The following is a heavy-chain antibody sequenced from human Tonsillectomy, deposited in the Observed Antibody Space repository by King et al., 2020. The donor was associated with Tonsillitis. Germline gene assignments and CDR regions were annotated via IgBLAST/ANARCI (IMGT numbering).Heavy chain of an antibody. Sequence: QLQESGPGLVKPSETLSLTCTVSGGSISSSSFYWGWIRQPPGKGLEWVGSIYYSGSTYYNPSLKSRVTISVDTSKNQFSLKLSSVTAADTAVYYCASTQWIQLSGFDYWGQGTLVTVSS. CDR1: GGSISSSSFY. CDR2: IYYSGST. D-gene: IGHD5-18*01. V-gene: IGHV4-39*07. J-gene: IGHJ4*02. CDR3: ASTQWIQLSGFDY.